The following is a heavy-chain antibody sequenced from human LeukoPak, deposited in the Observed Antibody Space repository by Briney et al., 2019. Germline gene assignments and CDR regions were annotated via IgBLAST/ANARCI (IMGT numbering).Heavy chain of an antibody. J-gene: IGHJ4*02. CDR2: INSDGSST. CDR3: AKVEEVVRGAIDY. D-gene: IGHD3-10*01. V-gene: IGHV3-74*01. Sequence: GGSLRLSCAASGFSLRTYWMHWVRQVPGKGLEWLSRINSDGSSTTYADSVKGRFTISRDNSKNTLYLQMNSLRAEDTAVYYCAKVEEVVRGAIDYWGQGTLVTVSS. CDR1: GFSLRTYW.